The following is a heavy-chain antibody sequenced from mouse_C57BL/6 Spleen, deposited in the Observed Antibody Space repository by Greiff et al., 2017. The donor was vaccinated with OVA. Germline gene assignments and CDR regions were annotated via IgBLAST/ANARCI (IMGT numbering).Heavy chain of an antibody. D-gene: IGHD2-4*01. J-gene: IGHJ4*01. CDR3: ARERYYDYDVEAMDY. V-gene: IGHV14-3*01. CDR1: GFNIKNTY. Sequence: EVQLQQSVAELVRPGASVKLSCTASGFNIKNTYMHWVKQRPEQGLEWIGRIDPANGNTKYAPTFQGKATITADTSSNTAYLQLSSLTSEDTAIYYGARERYYDYDVEAMDYWGQGTSVTVSS. CDR2: IDPANGNT.